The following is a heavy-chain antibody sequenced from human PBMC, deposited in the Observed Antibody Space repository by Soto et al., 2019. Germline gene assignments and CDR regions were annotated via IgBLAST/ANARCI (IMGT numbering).Heavy chain of an antibody. CDR2: ISAYNGNT. CDR3: ARDGGYCSSTSCYYYGMDV. Sequence: GASVKVSCKASGYTFTSYGISGVRQAPGQGLEWMGWISAYNGNTNYAQKLQGRVTMTTDTSTSTAYMELRSLRSDDTAVYYSARDGGYCSSTSCYYYGMDVWGQGTTVTVSS. J-gene: IGHJ6*02. CDR1: GYTFTSYG. D-gene: IGHD2-2*01. V-gene: IGHV1-18*04.